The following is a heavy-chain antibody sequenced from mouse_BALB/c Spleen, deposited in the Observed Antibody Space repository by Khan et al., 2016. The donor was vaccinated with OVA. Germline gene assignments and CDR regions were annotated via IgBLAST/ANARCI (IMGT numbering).Heavy chain of an antibody. CDR2: INPTSGYT. CDR3: TRDRSDY. Sequence: VQLQESGAELAKPGASVKMSCKASGYTFTTYWMHWVKQRPGQGPEWIGYINPTSGYTDYNEKFKDKATLSADKSSSTAYMQLSSLTSEDSAVYYCTRDRSDYWGQGTTLTVSS. CDR1: GYTFTTYW. J-gene: IGHJ2*01. V-gene: IGHV1-7*01.